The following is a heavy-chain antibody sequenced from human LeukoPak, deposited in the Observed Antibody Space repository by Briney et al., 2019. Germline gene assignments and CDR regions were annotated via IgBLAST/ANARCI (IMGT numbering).Heavy chain of an antibody. CDR2: IYTSGST. V-gene: IGHV4-4*07. Sequence: PSETLSLTCTVSGGTTSIYYWIWIRQPAGKGLEWIGRIYTSGSTNYNPSLKSRVTISVDTSKNQFSLKLSSVTAADTAVYYCARAARGLVAPYYYYYYMDVWGKGTTVTISS. CDR3: ARAARGLVAPYYYYYYMDV. CDR1: GGTTSIYY. D-gene: IGHD3/OR15-3a*01. J-gene: IGHJ6*03.